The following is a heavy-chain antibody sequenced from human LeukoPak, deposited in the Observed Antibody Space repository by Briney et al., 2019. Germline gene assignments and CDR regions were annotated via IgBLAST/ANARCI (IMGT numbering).Heavy chain of an antibody. CDR2: IYHSGST. CDR1: GDSITTYY. CDR3: ARDSDAFDI. Sequence: SETLSLTCTVSGDSITTYYWSWIRQSPEKGLEWIGYIYHSGSTNYNPSLKSRVTISVDMSNNQFSLRLNSVAAADTAVYYCARDSDAFDIWGQGTMVTVSS. V-gene: IGHV4-59*01. J-gene: IGHJ3*02.